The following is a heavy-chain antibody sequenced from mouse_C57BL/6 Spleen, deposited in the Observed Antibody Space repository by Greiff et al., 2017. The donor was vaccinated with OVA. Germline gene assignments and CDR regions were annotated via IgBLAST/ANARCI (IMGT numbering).Heavy chain of an antibody. V-gene: IGHV5-12*01. CDR1: GFTFSDYY. D-gene: IGHD1-1*01. CDR2: ISNGGGST. J-gene: IGHJ1*03. CDR3: ARGSSSIWYFDV. Sequence: EVNLVESGGGLVQPGGSLKLSCAASGFTFSDYYMYWVRQTPEKRLEWVAYISNGGGSTYYPDTVKGRFTISRDNAKNTLYLQMSRLKSEDTAMYYCARGSSSIWYFDVWGTGTTVTVSS.